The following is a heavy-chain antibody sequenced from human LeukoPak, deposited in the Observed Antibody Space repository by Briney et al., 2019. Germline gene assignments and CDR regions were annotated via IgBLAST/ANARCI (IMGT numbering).Heavy chain of an antibody. J-gene: IGHJ5*02. V-gene: IGHV3-21*01. CDR2: ISSSSSYI. CDR3: ARQLGSGTVENGWFDP. Sequence: GGSLRLSCAASGFTFSSYSMNWVRQAPGKGLEWVSSISSSSSYIYYADSVKGRFTISRDNAKNSLYLQMNSLRAEDTAVYYCARQLGSGTVENGWFDPWGQGTLVTVSS. CDR1: GFTFSSYS. D-gene: IGHD6-13*01.